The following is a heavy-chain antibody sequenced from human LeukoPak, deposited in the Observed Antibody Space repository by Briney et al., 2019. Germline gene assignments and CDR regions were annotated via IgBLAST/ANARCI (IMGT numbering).Heavy chain of an antibody. CDR3: VKEAINWAGRPDQ. Sequence: PGGSLRLSCAASGFTITSYAMSWVRQAPGRGPEWISVISGTGRSTYYADSVKGRFTISRDISDNTVYLQMNSLRADDTAIYFCVKEAINWAGRPDQWGRGTLVTVST. V-gene: IGHV3-23*01. D-gene: IGHD1-1*01. CDR2: ISGTGRST. CDR1: GFTITSYA. J-gene: IGHJ4*02.